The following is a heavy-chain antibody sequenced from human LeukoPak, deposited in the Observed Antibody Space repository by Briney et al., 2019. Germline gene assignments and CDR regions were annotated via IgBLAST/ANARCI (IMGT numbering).Heavy chain of an antibody. J-gene: IGHJ4*02. Sequence: SETLSLTCAVYGGSFSGYYWSWIRQPPGKGLEWIGEINHSGSTNYNPSLKSRVTISVDTSKNQFSLKLSSVTAADTAVYYCARGGWAVAGQHFDYWGQGTLVTVSS. CDR3: ARGGWAVAGQHFDY. CDR1: GGSFSGYY. CDR2: INHSGST. D-gene: IGHD6-19*01. V-gene: IGHV4-34*01.